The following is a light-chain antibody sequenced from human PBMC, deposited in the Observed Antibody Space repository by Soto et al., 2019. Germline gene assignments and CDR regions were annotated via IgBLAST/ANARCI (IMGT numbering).Light chain of an antibody. CDR3: QQYDLLPIT. Sequence: DIQMTQSPSSLFASVGDRVTITCQATQDINIYLNWYQQKPGKAPNLLIYDASNLEIGVPSRFSGSGSGTHFTFTISSLQTEDIGTYYCQQYDLLPITFGRGTRLEMK. J-gene: IGKJ5*01. V-gene: IGKV1-33*01. CDR1: QDINIY. CDR2: DAS.